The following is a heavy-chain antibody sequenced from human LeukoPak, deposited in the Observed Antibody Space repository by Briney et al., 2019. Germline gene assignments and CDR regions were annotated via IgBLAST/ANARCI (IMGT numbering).Heavy chain of an antibody. CDR1: GYSFTSYW. J-gene: IGHJ3*02. D-gene: IGHD3-9*01. Sequence: GESLKISCKGSGYSFTSYWICWVRQMPGKGLEWMGIIYPGDSDTRYSPSFQGQVTISADKSISTAYLQWSSLKASDTVFYKHTTSYDILTGYYMEVAFDIWGQGTMVTVSS. V-gene: IGHV5-51*01. CDR3: TTSYDILTGYYMEVAFDI. CDR2: IYPGDSDT.